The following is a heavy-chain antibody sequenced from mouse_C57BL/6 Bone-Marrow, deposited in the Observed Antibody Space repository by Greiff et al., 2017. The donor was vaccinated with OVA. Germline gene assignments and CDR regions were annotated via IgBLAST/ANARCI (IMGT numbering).Heavy chain of an antibody. CDR3: VRGYYGSSYLYAMDY. V-gene: IGHV10-1*01. D-gene: IGHD1-1*01. J-gene: IGHJ4*01. Sequence: EVQRVESGGGLVQPKGSLQLSCAASGFSFNTYAMNWVRQAPGKGLEWVARIRSKSNNYATYYADSVKDRFTISRDDSESMLYLQMNNLKTEDTAMYYRVRGYYGSSYLYAMDYWGQGTSVTVSS. CDR1: GFSFNTYA. CDR2: IRSKSNNYAT.